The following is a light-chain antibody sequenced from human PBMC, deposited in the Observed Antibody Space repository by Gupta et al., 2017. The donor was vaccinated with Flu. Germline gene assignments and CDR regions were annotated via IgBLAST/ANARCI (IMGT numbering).Light chain of an antibody. CDR3: QSYDGNVSGWV. Sequence: VLTQPLSVCGRPEQRLTNSCTGSSPDIGAGYDVHWYQQLPGKAPRLLIYANNNRPSGIPERFSGSKSAISASLAVTGLQAEDEAFYYCQSYDGNVSGWVFGGGTKLTVL. CDR2: ANN. J-gene: IGLJ2*01. CDR1: SPDIGAGYD. V-gene: IGLV1-40*01.